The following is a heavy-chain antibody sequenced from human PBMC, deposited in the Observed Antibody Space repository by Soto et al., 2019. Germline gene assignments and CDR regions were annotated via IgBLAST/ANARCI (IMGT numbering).Heavy chain of an antibody. Sequence: PSETLSLTCTVSGGSISSGGHYWSWIRQLPGKGLEWIGYIYHSGSTYYNPSLKSRVTISVDTSKNQFSLKVRSVTAADTAVYYCARVRRCSRQSFRWFDPWGQGTLVTVSS. V-gene: IGHV4-31*03. CDR2: IYHSGST. CDR3: ARVRRCSRQSFRWFDP. J-gene: IGHJ5*02. CDR1: GGSISSGGHY. D-gene: IGHD1-26*01.